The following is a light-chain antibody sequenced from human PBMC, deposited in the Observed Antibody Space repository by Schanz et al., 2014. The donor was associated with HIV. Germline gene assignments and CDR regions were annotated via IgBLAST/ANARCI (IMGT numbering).Light chain of an antibody. CDR2: GAS. J-gene: IGKJ2*01. CDR3: QQYSDWPPST. CDR1: QSVGSN. Sequence: DTVMTQSPATLSVSPGGRATLSCRASQSVGSNLAWYQQKPGQAPRLLIYGASTRVTGIPARFSGSGSGTEFTLTISSLQSEDFALYYCQQYSDWPPSTFGQGTKVEIK. V-gene: IGKV3-15*01.